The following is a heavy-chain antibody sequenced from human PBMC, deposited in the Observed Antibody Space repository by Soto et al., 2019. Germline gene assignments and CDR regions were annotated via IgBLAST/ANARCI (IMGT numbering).Heavy chain of an antibody. D-gene: IGHD6-13*01. CDR3: AKDRDGAAAGPTKFYGMDV. J-gene: IGHJ6*02. CDR2: ISGRGDST. Sequence: EVQLLESGGGLVQPGGSLRLSCAASGFTFSSYAMSWVRQAPGKGLEWVSVISGRGDSTYYADSVRGRFTISRDNSKTTLYLQLNSLRAEDPAVYSCAKDRDGAAAGPTKFYGMDVWGQGPTVTVSS. V-gene: IGHV3-23*01. CDR1: GFTFSSYA.